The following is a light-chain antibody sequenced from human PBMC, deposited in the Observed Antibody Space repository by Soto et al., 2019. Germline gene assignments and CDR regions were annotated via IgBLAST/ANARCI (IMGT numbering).Light chain of an antibody. CDR3: QSYDSSLRGVL. V-gene: IGLV1-40*01. CDR2: GDI. Sequence: QAVVTQPPSVSGAPGQRVTISCTGSSSNIGAGYNVHWYQQLPGTAPKLLIYGDIDRPSGVPDRFSGSKSGTSASLAITGLQAEDEADYYCQSYDSSLRGVLFGGGTKVTVL. CDR1: SSNIGAGYN. J-gene: IGLJ2*01.